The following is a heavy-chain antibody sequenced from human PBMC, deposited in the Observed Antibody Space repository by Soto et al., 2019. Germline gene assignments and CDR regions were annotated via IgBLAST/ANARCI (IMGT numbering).Heavy chain of an antibody. CDR1: GGTFSSYA. Sequence: QVQLVQSGAEVKKPGSSVKVSCKASGGTFSSYAISWVRQAPGQGLEWMGGIIPIFGTANYAQKFQGRVTITADESTSTAYMELSSLRSEDTAVYYCASNIVVVPAALCYYYYGMDVWGQGTTVTVSS. CDR2: IIPIFGTA. J-gene: IGHJ6*02. CDR3: ASNIVVVPAALCYYYYGMDV. D-gene: IGHD2-2*01. V-gene: IGHV1-69*01.